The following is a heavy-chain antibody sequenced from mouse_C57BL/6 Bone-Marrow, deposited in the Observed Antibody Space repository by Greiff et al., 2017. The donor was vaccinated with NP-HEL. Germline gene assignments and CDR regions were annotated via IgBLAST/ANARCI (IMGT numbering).Heavy chain of an antibody. CDR3: ARDGY. CDR2: ISYDGSN. J-gene: IGHJ2*01. Sequence: DVKLQESGPGLVKPSQSLSLTCSVTGYSITSGYYWNWIRQFPGNKLEWMGYISYDGSNNYNPSLKNRISITRDTSKTQFFLKLNSVTTEDTATYYCARDGYWGQGTTLTVSS. CDR1: GYSITSGYY. V-gene: IGHV3-6*01.